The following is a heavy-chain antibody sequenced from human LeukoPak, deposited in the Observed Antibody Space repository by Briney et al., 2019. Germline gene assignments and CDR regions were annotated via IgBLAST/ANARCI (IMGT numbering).Heavy chain of an antibody. CDR2: VIPIFDTT. CDR1: GGALSRHA. V-gene: IGHV1-69*13. CDR3: AREGHYCTGGSCYYAH. Sequence: ASVKVSCQDSGGALSRHAISWVRQAPGQGLEWMGGVIPIFDTTNYAQKFQGRVTITADESTSTAYMELSRLRSEDTAVYYCAREGHYCTGGSCYYAHWGQGTLVTVSS. J-gene: IGHJ4*02. D-gene: IGHD2-15*01.